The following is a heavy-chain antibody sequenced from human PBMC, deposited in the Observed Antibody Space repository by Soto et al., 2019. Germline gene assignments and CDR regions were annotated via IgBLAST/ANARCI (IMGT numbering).Heavy chain of an antibody. CDR3: AKLMITFRGVLDDS. CDR1: GYSFSDFY. CDR2: IFPNTGAT. J-gene: IGHJ4*02. Sequence: ASVKVSCKASGYSFSDFYLHWVRQAPGQGLEWMGWIFPNTGATKYAQKFQGRVTMTRDTSINTAYMEVSGLTSDDTAVYCCAKLMITFRGVLDDSWGQGTLVTVSS. V-gene: IGHV1-2*02. D-gene: IGHD3-16*01.